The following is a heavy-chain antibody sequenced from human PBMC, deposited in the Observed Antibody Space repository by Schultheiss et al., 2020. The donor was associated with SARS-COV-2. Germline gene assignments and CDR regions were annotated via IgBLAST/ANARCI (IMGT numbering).Heavy chain of an antibody. V-gene: IGHV4-31*03. J-gene: IGHJ5*02. CDR2: IYYSGST. CDR1: GGSISSGGYY. Sequence: SETLSLTCTVSGGSISSGGYYWSWIRQHPGKGLEWIGYIYYSGSTYYNPSLKSRVTISVDTSKNQFSLKLSSVTAADTAVYYCAREVRDYSNWFDPWGQGTLVTVSS. D-gene: IGHD4-11*01. CDR3: AREVRDYSNWFDP.